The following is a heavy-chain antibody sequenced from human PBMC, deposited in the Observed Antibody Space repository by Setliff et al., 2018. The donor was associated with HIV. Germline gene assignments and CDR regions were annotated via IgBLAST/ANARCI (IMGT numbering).Heavy chain of an antibody. Sequence: PSETLSLTCTVSGDSVSSRSYYWSWIRQPPGKGLEWIGYIYYSGSTNYNPSLKSRVTISVATSKNHFSLKLRSVTAADTAVYYCAQLGMVDDFDYWGQGTLVTVSS. D-gene: IGHD1-1*01. CDR1: GDSVSSRSYY. J-gene: IGHJ4*02. CDR3: AQLGMVDDFDY. V-gene: IGHV4-61*03. CDR2: IYYSGST.